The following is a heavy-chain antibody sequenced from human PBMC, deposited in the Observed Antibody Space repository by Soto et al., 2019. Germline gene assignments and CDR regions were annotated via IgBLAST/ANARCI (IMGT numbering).Heavy chain of an antibody. CDR3: AIRCITIFGVVILSFDY. CDR1: GFTFSSYA. CDR2: ISGSGGST. V-gene: IGHV3-23*01. D-gene: IGHD3-3*01. Sequence: GGSLRLSCAASGFTFSSYAMSWVRQAPGKGLEWVSAISGSGGSTYYADSVKGRFTISRDNSKNTLYLQMNSLRAEDTAVYYCAIRCITIFGVVILSFDYWGQGTLVTVSS. J-gene: IGHJ4*02.